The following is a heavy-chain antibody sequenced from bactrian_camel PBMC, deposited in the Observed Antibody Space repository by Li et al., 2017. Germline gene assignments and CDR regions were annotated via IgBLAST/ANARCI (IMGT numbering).Heavy chain of an antibody. V-gene: IGHV3S53*01. CDR3: VRGYTLGPTRPFGH. Sequence: HVQLVESGGGSVKPGESLRLSCVTSGSIGSTDCMGWFRRDPQNKTLGIAFITSDGSTTYADSVKGRFIISKESAKNTLYLEMNSLKSEDTGAYYCVRGYTLGPTRPFGHWGQGTQVTVS. J-gene: IGHJ6*01. CDR1: GSIGSTDC. D-gene: IGHD5*01. CDR2: ITSDGST.